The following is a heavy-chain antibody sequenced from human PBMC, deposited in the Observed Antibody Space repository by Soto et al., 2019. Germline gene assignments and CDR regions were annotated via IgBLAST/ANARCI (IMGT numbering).Heavy chain of an antibody. J-gene: IGHJ4*02. CDR2: IYYSGST. Sequence: SETLSLPCTVSGGSISSSSYYWGWIRQPPGKGLEWIGSIYYSGSTYYNPSLKSLVTISVDTSKNQFSLKLSSVTAADTAVYYCARPLLRYFDYDYWGQGTLVTVSS. CDR1: GGSISSSSYY. V-gene: IGHV4-39*01. D-gene: IGHD3-9*01. CDR3: ARPLLRYFDYDY.